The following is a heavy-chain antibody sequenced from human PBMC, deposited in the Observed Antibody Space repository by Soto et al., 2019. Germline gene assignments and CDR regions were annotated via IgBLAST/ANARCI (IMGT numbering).Heavy chain of an antibody. V-gene: IGHV1-69*13. J-gene: IGHJ4*02. D-gene: IGHD3-3*01. CDR1: GGTFSSYA. CDR2: IIPIFGTA. CDR3: AREGYYDFWSGYPKYDHFDY. Sequence: SVKVSCKASGGTFSSYAISWVRQAPGQGLEWMGGIIPIFGTANYAQKFQGRVTITADESTSTAYMELSSLRSEDTAVYYCAREGYYDFWSGYPKYDHFDYWGQGTLVNVS.